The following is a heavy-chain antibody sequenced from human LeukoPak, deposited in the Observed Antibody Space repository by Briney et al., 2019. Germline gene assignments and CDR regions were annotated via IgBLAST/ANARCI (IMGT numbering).Heavy chain of an antibody. Sequence: PSETLSLTCAVYGGSFSGYYWSWIRQPPGKGLEWIGEINHSGSTNYNPSLKSRVTISVETSKNQFSLKLSSVTAADTAVYYCARLKGVPAAIRYYYYYYGMDVWGQGTTVTVSS. V-gene: IGHV4-34*01. CDR2: INHSGST. CDR3: ARLKGVPAAIRYYYYYYGMDV. CDR1: GGSFSGYY. J-gene: IGHJ6*02. D-gene: IGHD2-2*01.